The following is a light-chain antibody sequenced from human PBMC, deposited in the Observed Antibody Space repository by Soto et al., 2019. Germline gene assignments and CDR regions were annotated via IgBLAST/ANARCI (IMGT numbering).Light chain of an antibody. J-gene: IGLJ1*01. Sequence: QSALTQPPSVSGSPGQSVAISCTGTSSDVGSNNRVSWYQQPPGTAPKLIIYDVSNRPSGVPDRFSGSKSGNTASLTISGLQAEDEADYYCSSYTTSSTDVFGTGTKVTVL. CDR1: SSDVGSNNR. CDR2: DVS. V-gene: IGLV2-18*02. CDR3: SSYTTSSTDV.